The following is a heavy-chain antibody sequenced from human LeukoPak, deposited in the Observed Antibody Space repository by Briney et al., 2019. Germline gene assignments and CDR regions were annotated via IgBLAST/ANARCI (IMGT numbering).Heavy chain of an antibody. CDR2: IYYSGST. CDR1: GGSFSGYY. D-gene: IGHD6-13*01. Sequence: SETLSLTCAVYGGSFSGYYWSWIRQPPGKGLEWIGYIYYSGSTNYNPSLKSRVTISVDTSKNQFSLKLSSVTAADTAVYYCARDLIAAAGLFDYWGQGTLVTVSS. J-gene: IGHJ4*02. CDR3: ARDLIAAAGLFDY. V-gene: IGHV4-59*12.